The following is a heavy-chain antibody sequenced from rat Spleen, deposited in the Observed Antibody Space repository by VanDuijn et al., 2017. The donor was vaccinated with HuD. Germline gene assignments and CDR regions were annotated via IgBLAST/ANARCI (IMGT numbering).Heavy chain of an antibody. CDR2: ISYEGSST. CDR3: ARGAAIDY. CDR1: GFTFNYYW. J-gene: IGHJ2*01. D-gene: IGHD1-2*01. Sequence: EVQLVESGGGLVQPGRSLKLSCITSGFTFNYYWMTWIRQAPGKGLEWVASISYEGSSTYYGDSVMGRFTISRDDGESTLYLQMNSLRSEDTATYYCARGAAIDYWGQGVMVTVSS. V-gene: IGHV5-31*01.